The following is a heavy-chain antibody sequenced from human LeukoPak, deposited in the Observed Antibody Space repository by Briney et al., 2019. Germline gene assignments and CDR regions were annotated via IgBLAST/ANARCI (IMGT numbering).Heavy chain of an antibody. CDR1: GYTFTIYY. V-gene: IGHV1-46*01. CDR2: INPSGGST. D-gene: IGHD1-26*01. J-gene: IGHJ4*02. CDR3: ARRHKHYYQIDY. Sequence: ASVKVSCKASGYTFTIYYIHWVRQAPGQGLEWMGIINPSGGSTSYAQKFQGRVTMTRDTSTSTVYMELSSLRSDDTAVFYCARRHKHYYQIDYWGQGTLVTVSS.